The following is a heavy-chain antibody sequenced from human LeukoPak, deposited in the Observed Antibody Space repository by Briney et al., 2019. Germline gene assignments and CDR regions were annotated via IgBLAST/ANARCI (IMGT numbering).Heavy chain of an antibody. CDR1: GYTFTSYY. CDR2: INPNSGGT. CDR3: ARDLRMDIVVVPAASQNYFDY. Sequence: GASVKVSCKASGYTFTSYYMHWVRQAPGQGLEWMGWINPNSGGTNYAQKFQGRVTMTRDTSISTAYMELSRLRSDDTAVYYCARDLRMDIVVVPAASQNYFDYWGQGTLVTVSS. V-gene: IGHV1-2*02. J-gene: IGHJ4*02. D-gene: IGHD2-2*03.